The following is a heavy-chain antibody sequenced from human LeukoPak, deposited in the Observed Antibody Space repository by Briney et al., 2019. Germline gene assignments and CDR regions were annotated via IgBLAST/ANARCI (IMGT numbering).Heavy chain of an antibody. CDR2: IHHSGST. D-gene: IGHD3-10*01. J-gene: IGHJ4*02. Sequence: PSGTLSLTCAVSGDSISSSNWWSWVRQSPGKGLEWIAEIHHSGSTNCNPSLKSRVTISVDKSKNQFSLQLSSVTAADTAVYYCARGDSYYYGSGSHHFDYWGQGTLVTVSS. V-gene: IGHV4-4*02. CDR1: GDSISSSNW. CDR3: ARGDSYYYGSGSHHFDY.